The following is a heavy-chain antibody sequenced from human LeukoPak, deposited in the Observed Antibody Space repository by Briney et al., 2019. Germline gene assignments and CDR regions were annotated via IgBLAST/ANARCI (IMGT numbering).Heavy chain of an antibody. CDR1: GYTFTSYH. V-gene: IGHV1-46*01. CDR3: ARDLNPDYKKLIVVVVAFDY. Sequence: ASVKVSCKASGYTFTSYHMHWVRQAPGQGLEWMGLINPSDGSTNYAQKFQGRVTMTRDMSTTTVYMELSSLRSEDTAVYYCARDLNPDYKKLIVVVVAFDYWGQGTLVTVSS. CDR2: INPSDGST. D-gene: IGHD2-15*01. J-gene: IGHJ4*02.